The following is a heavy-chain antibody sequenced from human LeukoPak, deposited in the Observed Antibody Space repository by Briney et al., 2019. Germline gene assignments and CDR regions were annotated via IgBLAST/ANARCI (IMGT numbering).Heavy chain of an antibody. CDR3: AIRYRFVTNYFDP. V-gene: IGHV1-69*01. Sequence: SVTVTCKASGGTFSSYAISWVRQAPGQGLEWMGGIIPIFGTANYAQKFQGRVTITADESTSTAYMELSSLRSEDTAVYYCAIRYRFVTNYFDPWGQGTLVTVSS. D-gene: IGHD1-7*01. J-gene: IGHJ5*02. CDR2: IIPIFGTA. CDR1: GGTFSSYA.